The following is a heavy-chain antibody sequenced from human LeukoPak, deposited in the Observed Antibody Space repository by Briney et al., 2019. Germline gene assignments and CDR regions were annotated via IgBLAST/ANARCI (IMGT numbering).Heavy chain of an antibody. CDR2: INPNSGGT. J-gene: IGHJ4*02. CDR3: ARTPGATGGGVDY. Sequence: ASVKVSCKASGYTFTGYYMHWVRQAPGQGLEWMGWINPNSGGTNYAQKFQGRVTMTRDTSISTAYMELSRLRSDDTAVYYCARTPGATGGGVDYWGQGTLVTVSS. V-gene: IGHV1-2*02. CDR1: GYTFTGYY. D-gene: IGHD1-26*01.